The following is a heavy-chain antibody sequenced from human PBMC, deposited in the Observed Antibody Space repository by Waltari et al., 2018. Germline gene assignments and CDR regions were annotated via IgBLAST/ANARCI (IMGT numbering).Heavy chain of an antibody. CDR2: ISSSSGTI. CDR3: ARGSGATHYYDTNASPRFDY. CDR1: GFTFSSYE. Sequence: EVQLVESGGGLIQPGGSLRLSCAASGFTFSSYEMNWVRPAPGTGLEWVSFISSSSGTIYYAGSVRGRFTISRDNAKNSLYLQMISLRPEDTALYYCARGSGATHYYDTNASPRFDYWGQGTLVTVSS. J-gene: IGHJ4*02. V-gene: IGHV3-48*03. D-gene: IGHD3-22*01.